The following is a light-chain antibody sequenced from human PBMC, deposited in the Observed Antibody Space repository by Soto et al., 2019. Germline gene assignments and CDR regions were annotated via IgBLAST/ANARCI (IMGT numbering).Light chain of an antibody. CDR3: QQYGTSPWT. J-gene: IGKJ1*01. V-gene: IGKV3-20*01. CDR1: ESITNSY. Sequence: EIVLTHSPGTLSLSPWERATLSCRASESITNSYLAWYQQTPGQAPRLLIYDASRGATGIPDRFSGSGSGADFTLTISRLEPEDFAVYYCQQYGTSPWTFGQGTKVDIK. CDR2: DAS.